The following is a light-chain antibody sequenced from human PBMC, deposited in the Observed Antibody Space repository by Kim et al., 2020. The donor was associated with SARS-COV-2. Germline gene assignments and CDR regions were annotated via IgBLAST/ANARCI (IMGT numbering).Light chain of an antibody. V-gene: IGKV3-15*01. CDR2: GAS. J-gene: IGKJ1*01. CDR3: QQYSKWPPWT. Sequence: SPGESAPLSRRASQSISTSLAWDQQKPGQAPRLLIYGASTRATGIPARFSGSGSGTEFTLTISSLQSEDFAVYYCQQYSKWPPWTFGQGTKVDIK. CDR1: QSISTS.